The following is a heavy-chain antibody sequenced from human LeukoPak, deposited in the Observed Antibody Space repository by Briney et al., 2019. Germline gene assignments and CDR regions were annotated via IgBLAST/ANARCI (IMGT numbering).Heavy chain of an antibody. Sequence: PSETLSLTCAVYGGSFSGYYWSWIRQPPGKGLEWIGEINHSGSTNYNPSLKSRVTISVDTSKNQFSLKLSPVTAADTAVYYCARVPVLRFLEWLNWFDPWGQGTLVTVSS. CDR2: INHSGST. D-gene: IGHD3-3*01. V-gene: IGHV4-34*01. J-gene: IGHJ5*02. CDR3: ARVPVLRFLEWLNWFDP. CDR1: GGSFSGYY.